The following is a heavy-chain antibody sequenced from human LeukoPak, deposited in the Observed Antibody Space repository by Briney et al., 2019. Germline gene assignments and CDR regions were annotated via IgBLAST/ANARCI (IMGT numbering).Heavy chain of an antibody. Sequence: ASVKVSCTASGYTFTSYGISWVRQAPGQGLEWMGWISAYNGNTNYAQKLQGRVTMTTDTSTSTAYMELRSLRSDDTAVYYCARVHPSCGGDCYAFDYWGQGTLVTVSS. D-gene: IGHD2-21*02. J-gene: IGHJ4*02. V-gene: IGHV1-18*01. CDR1: GYTFTSYG. CDR3: ARVHPSCGGDCYAFDY. CDR2: ISAYNGNT.